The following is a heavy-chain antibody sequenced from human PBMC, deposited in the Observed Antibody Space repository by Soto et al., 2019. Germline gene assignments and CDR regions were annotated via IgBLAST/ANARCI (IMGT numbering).Heavy chain of an antibody. Sequence: EVQLVESGGGLVKPGGSLRLSCAASGFTFSSYSMNWVRQAPGKGLEWVSSISSSSSYIYYADSVKGRFTISRDNAENSVYLQMNSLRAEDTAVYYCARTPGFLGYCSSTSCPYGMDVWGQGTKVTVSS. CDR2: ISSSSSYI. J-gene: IGHJ6*02. V-gene: IGHV3-21*01. CDR1: GFTFSSYS. CDR3: ARTPGFLGYCSSTSCPYGMDV. D-gene: IGHD2-2*01.